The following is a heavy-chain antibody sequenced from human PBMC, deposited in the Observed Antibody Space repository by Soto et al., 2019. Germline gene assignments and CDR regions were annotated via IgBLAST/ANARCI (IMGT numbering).Heavy chain of an antibody. CDR1: GYTFSDYV. CDR3: ARAATTTEKYYYYMDV. J-gene: IGHJ6*03. CDR2: ISASNGDS. D-gene: IGHD1-26*01. Sequence: QVPLVQSGAEVKKPGASVRVSCKTSGYTFSDYVISWVRQAPGQGLEWVGWISASNGDSNFAQKVQGRVTLTTDTSTSTDYMEMRGLRFDDTAVYFCARAATTTEKYYYYMDVWGKGTTVTVSS. V-gene: IGHV1-18*01.